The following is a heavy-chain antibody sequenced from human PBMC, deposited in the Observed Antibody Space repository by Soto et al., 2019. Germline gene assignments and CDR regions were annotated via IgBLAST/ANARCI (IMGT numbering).Heavy chain of an antibody. CDR3: AKLSHPAPNNWYGNFDY. CDR1: GFTFSNFG. J-gene: IGHJ4*02. CDR2: ISYAGSHK. D-gene: IGHD1-1*01. V-gene: IGHV3-30*18. Sequence: QVQLVESGGGVVQPGRSLRLSCVASGFTFSNFGVGWVRQAPGKGLEWVTLISYAGSHKYTADSVKGRVTISRGNSKNRLYLQMNGLRPEDTAVYFCAKLSHPAPNNWYGNFDYWGQGTLVTVSS.